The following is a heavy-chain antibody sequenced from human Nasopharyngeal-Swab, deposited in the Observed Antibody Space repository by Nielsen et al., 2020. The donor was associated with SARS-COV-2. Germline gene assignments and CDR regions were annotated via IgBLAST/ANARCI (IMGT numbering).Heavy chain of an antibody. CDR3: ARIDTAMVTTSYYYYGMDV. CDR1: GYTFTSYG. Sequence: ASVKVSCKASGYTFTSYGIGWVRQAPGQGLEWMGWISAYNGNTNYAQKLQGRVTMTTDTSTSTAYMELRSLRSDDTAVYYCARIDTAMVTTSYYYYGMDVWGQGTTVTVSS. V-gene: IGHV1-18*01. CDR2: ISAYNGNT. D-gene: IGHD5-18*01. J-gene: IGHJ6*02.